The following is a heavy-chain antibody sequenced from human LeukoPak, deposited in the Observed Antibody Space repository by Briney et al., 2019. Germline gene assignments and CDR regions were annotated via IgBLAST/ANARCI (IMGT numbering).Heavy chain of an antibody. D-gene: IGHD6-19*01. CDR1: GGSISNYY. V-gene: IGHV4-59*08. J-gene: IGHJ5*02. Sequence: SETLSLTCTVSGGSISNYYWNRIRQPPGKGLEWIGYIYYSGSTNYNPSLKSRVTISVDTSKNQFSLKLSSVTAADTAVYYCARVAVAGSTWGQGTLVTVSS. CDR3: ARVAVAGST. CDR2: IYYSGST.